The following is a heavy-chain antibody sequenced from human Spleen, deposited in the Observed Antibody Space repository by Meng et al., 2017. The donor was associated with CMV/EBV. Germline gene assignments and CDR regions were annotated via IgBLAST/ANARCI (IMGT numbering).Heavy chain of an antibody. Sequence: SETLSLTCTVSGGSIISSSFYWGWIRQPPGKGLEWIGSIYYSGSTYYNPSLKSRVTISVDTSKNQFSLKLSSVTAADTAVYYCARQSNDILGKFYYYGMDVWGQGTTVTVSS. CDR3: ARQSNDILGKFYYYGMDV. CDR1: GGSIISSSFY. CDR2: IYYSGST. V-gene: IGHV4-39*01. D-gene: IGHD3-9*01. J-gene: IGHJ6*02.